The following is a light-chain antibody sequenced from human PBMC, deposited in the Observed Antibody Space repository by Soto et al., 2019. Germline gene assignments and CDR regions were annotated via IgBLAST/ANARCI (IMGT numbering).Light chain of an antibody. Sequence: EIVLTQSPGTLSLSPGERATLSCRASQSVSSTFLGWYQQNPGQAPSLLIYGVSNRATGIPDRFSGSGSGTDFYLPISRLEPQDYAVYYCRQYHSPPHGYTFGQGTKLEIK. CDR1: QSVSSTF. J-gene: IGKJ2*01. CDR2: GVS. CDR3: RQYHSPPHGYT. V-gene: IGKV3-20*01.